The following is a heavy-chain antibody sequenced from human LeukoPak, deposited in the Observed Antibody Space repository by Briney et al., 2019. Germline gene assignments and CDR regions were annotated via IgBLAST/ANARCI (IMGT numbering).Heavy chain of an antibody. J-gene: IGHJ4*02. CDR2: ISGSGGST. CDR1: GFTFSSYA. Sequence: GGSLRLSCAASGFTFSSYAMSWVRQAPGKGLEWVSAISGSGGSTYYADSVKGRFTISRDTSKNTLYLQMNSLRAEGTAVYYCAKDPLAPGPTFYYFDYWGQGTLFTVSS. V-gene: IGHV3-23*01. CDR3: AKDPLAPGPTFYYFDY.